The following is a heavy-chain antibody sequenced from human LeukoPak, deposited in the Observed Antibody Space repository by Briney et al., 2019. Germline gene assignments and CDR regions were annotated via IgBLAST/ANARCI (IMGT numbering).Heavy chain of an antibody. D-gene: IGHD3-22*01. J-gene: IGHJ4*02. CDR3: ARGLDYDSSGYPLDY. Sequence: PSETLSLTCAVYGGSFSGYYWSWIRQPPGKGLEWIGEINHSGSTNYNPSLKSRVTISVDTSKNQFSLKLSSVTAADTAVYYCARGLDYDSSGYPLDYWGQGTLVTVSS. V-gene: IGHV4-34*01. CDR1: GGSFSGYY. CDR2: INHSGST.